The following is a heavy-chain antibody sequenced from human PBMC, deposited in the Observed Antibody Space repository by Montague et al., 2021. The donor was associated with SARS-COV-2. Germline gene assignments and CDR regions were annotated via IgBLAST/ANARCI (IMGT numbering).Heavy chain of an antibody. D-gene: IGHD6-13*01. CDR3: ARVSSSWSQVYYYYMHV. V-gene: IGHV2-70*11. Sequence: VKPTQTLTLTCTFSGSSLSTSGMCVSWIRQPPGKALEWLARIDWDDDKYYSTSLKTRLTISKDTSKNQVVLTMTNMDPVDTATYYCARVSSSWSQVYYYYMHVRGKGTTVTVTS. J-gene: IGHJ6*03. CDR1: GSSLSTSGMC. CDR2: IDWDDDK.